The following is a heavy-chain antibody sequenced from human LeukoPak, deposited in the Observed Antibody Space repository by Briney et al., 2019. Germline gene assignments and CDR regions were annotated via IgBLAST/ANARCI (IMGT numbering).Heavy chain of an antibody. V-gene: IGHV1-46*01. J-gene: IGHJ4*02. CDR2: INPSGGST. D-gene: IGHD3-9*01. CDR3: ARERIVDVLCHLFFD. CDR1: GYTFTSYY. Sequence: ASVKVSCKASGYTFTSYYMHWVRQAPGQGLEWMGIINPSGGSTSYAQKFQGRVTMTRDTSTSTVYMELSSLRSEDTAVYYCARERIVDVLCHLFFDWGEGAPVTAAS.